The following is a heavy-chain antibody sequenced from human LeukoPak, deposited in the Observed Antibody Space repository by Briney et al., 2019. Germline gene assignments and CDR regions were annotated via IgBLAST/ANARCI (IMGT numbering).Heavy chain of an antibody. D-gene: IGHD4-17*01. CDR2: IGTAGDT. CDR1: GFTFSSYD. J-gene: IGHJ4*02. CDR3: ARDLTTVTTEALGY. Sequence: GGSLRLSCAASGFTFSSYDMHWVRQATGKGLEWVSAIGTAGDTYYPGSVKGRFTISRENAKNSLYLQMNSLRAGDTAVYYCARDLTTVTTEALGYWGQGTLVTVSS. V-gene: IGHV3-13*01.